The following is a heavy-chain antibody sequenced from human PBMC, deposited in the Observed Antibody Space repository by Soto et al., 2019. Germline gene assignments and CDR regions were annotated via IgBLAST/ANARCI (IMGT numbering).Heavy chain of an antibody. CDR3: VFYEVLPGFDY. CDR1: GFIFSNYG. CDR2: ISGDGFST. D-gene: IGHD3-9*01. J-gene: IGHJ4*02. V-gene: IGHV3-23*01. Sequence: EVQLLESGGDLVQPGGSLRLSCRGSGFIFSNYGMSWVRQAPGKGLEWVSAISGDGFSTYYADSVKGRFTISRDNSKDTLYLQMNSLRAEDTAVHFCVFYEVLPGFDYWGQGTLVTVSS.